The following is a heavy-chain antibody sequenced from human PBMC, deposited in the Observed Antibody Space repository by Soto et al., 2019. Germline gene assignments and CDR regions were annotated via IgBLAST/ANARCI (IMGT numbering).Heavy chain of an antibody. Sequence: SATRSITCAVSGGSISSSNWWSWVRQPPGKGLEWIGEIYHSGNTQYNPSLKSRVTVSVDTSRNQFFLNLHSVTAADSAVYFCGRESGETWDYEAYWGQGTPVTVSS. J-gene: IGHJ4*02. D-gene: IGHD1-7*01. V-gene: IGHV4-4*02. CDR1: GGSISSSNW. CDR3: GRESGETWDYEAY. CDR2: IYHSGNT.